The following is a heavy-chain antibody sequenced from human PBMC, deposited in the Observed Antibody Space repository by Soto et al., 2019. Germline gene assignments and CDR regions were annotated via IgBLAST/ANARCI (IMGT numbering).Heavy chain of an antibody. CDR1: GGSVSSSSYY. CDR3: ATSYGNAWYTY. J-gene: IGHJ4*02. D-gene: IGHD6-13*01. Sequence: SETLSLTCTVSGGSVSSSSYYWGWVRQPPGKGLEWIGSIYYSGSTYYNPSLKSRVTISVDTSKNQFTLQLTSVTVADTAVYYCATSYGNAWYTYWGKGTQVTVSS. V-gene: IGHV4-39*06. CDR2: IYYSGST.